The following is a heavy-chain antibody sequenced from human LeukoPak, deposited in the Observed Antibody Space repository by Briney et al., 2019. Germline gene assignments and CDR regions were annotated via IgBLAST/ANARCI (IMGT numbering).Heavy chain of an antibody. J-gene: IGHJ6*03. Sequence: SETLSLTCTVSGGSISSYYWSWIRQPPGKGLEWIGYIYYSGGTNYNPSLKSRVTISVDTSKNQFSLKLSSVTAADTAVYYCARVYYDILTGYPPDYYYYMDVWGKGTTVTISS. D-gene: IGHD3-9*01. CDR1: GGSISSYY. V-gene: IGHV4-59*01. CDR3: ARVYYDILTGYPPDYYYYMDV. CDR2: IYYSGGT.